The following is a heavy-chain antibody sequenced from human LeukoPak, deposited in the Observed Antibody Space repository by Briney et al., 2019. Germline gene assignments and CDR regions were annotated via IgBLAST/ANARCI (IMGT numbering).Heavy chain of an antibody. Sequence: PSETLSLTCTVSGGSISSYYWSWIRQPPGKGLEWIGYIYYSGSTNYNPSLKSRVTISVDTSKNQFSLKLSSVTAADTAVYYCARRRRAAKTIDYWGQGTLVTVSS. CDR3: ARRRRAAKTIDY. V-gene: IGHV4-59*08. D-gene: IGHD2-15*01. CDR2: IYYSGST. J-gene: IGHJ4*02. CDR1: GGSISSYY.